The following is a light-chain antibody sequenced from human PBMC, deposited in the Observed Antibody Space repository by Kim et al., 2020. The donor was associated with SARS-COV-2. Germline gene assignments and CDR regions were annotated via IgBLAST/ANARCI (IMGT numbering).Light chain of an antibody. CDR1: SGSIAATY. V-gene: IGLV6-57*03. CDR2: EDN. J-gene: IGLJ2*01. Sequence: NFMLTQPHSVSESPGKTVTIACTRSSGSIAATYVQWYQQRPGGVPTTVIYEDNQRPPGVPDRFSGSIDSSSNSASLTISGLKAEDEADYYCQSYDSSSLIFGGGTQLTVL. CDR3: QSYDSSSLI.